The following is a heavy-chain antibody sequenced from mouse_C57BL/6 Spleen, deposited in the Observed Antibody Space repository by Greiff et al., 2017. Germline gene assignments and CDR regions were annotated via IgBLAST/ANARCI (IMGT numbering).Heavy chain of an antibody. Sequence: QVQLQQPGAELVRPGSSVKLSCKASGYTFTSYWMDWVKQRPGQGLEWIGNIYPSDSETHYNQKFKDKATLTVDKSSSTAYMQLSSLTSEDSAVYYCARWAGYYGSSYYYDYWGQGTTLTVSS. V-gene: IGHV1-61*01. J-gene: IGHJ2*01. CDR3: ARWAGYYGSSYYYDY. CDR1: GYTFTSYW. CDR2: IYPSDSET. D-gene: IGHD1-1*01.